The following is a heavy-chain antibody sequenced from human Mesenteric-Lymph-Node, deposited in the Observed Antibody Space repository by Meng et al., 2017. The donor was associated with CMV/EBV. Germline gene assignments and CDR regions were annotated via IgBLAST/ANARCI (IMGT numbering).Heavy chain of an antibody. CDR2: INHSGST. CDR3: AGYCSSTSCYAGYYGMDV. D-gene: IGHD2-2*01. J-gene: IGHJ6*02. Sequence: SFSGYYWGLNRQPPGKGLEWIGEINHSGSTNYNPSLKSRVTISVDTSKNQFSLKLSSVTAADTAVYYCAGYCSSTSCYAGYYGMDVWGQGTTVTVSS. CDR1: SFSGYY. V-gene: IGHV4-34*01.